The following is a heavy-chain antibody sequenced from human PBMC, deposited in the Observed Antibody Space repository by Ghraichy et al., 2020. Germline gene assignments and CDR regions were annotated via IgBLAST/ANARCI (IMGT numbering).Heavy chain of an antibody. CDR2: ISVSGATT. CDR3: AKDRYDSPRYGMDV. J-gene: IGHJ6*02. Sequence: LSLTCAASGFTFSNYAMSWVRQAPGKGLEWVSAISVSGATTYFADSVKGRFTISRDNSKNTLYLQMNSLRAEDTVVYYCAKDRYDSPRYGMDVWGQGTTVTVSS. D-gene: IGHD3-22*01. CDR1: GFTFSNYA. V-gene: IGHV3-23*01.